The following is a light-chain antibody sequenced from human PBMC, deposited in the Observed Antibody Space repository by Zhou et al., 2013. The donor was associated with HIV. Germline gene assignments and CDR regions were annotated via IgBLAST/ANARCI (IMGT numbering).Light chain of an antibody. J-gene: IGKJ1*01. CDR2: AAS. V-gene: IGKV1-39*01. Sequence: DIQMTQSPSSLSASVGDRVPITCRASQTISSYLDWYQHKPGKAPELLIYAASTLQSGVPSRFSGSGSGTDFTLTISSLQPEDFATYYCQQSSSTPWTFGQGTKVEIK. CDR1: QTISSY. CDR3: QQSSSTPWT.